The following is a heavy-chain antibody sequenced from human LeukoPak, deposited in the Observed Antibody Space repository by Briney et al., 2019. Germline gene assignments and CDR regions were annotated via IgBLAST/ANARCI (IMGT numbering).Heavy chain of an antibody. CDR3: ARDAPQWRNAFDF. CDR2: VSAYNSDT. J-gene: IGHJ3*01. V-gene: IGHV1-18*04. Sequence: ASVKVSCKDSGDTFTSCGICWLRQAPGQGLEWMGWVSAYNSDTNYAQKFQGRVAMTTDTSTSTAYLELRSLRSDDTAVYYCARDAPQWRNAFDFWGHGTMVTVSS. D-gene: IGHD6-19*01. CDR1: GDTFTSCG.